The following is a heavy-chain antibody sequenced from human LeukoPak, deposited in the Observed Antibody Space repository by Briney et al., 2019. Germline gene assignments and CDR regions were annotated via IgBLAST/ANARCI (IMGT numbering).Heavy chain of an antibody. J-gene: IGHJ4*02. Sequence: GGSLRLSCAASGFTFSNYWMNWVRQAPGKGLDWVANIKEDGSEKYYVDSVKGRFTISRDNAKNSLYLQMNSLRAEDTAVYYCAKVGSGSYSGIDYWGQGTLVTVSS. CDR1: GFTFSNYW. CDR2: IKEDGSEK. D-gene: IGHD1-26*01. CDR3: AKVGSGSYSGIDY. V-gene: IGHV3-7*05.